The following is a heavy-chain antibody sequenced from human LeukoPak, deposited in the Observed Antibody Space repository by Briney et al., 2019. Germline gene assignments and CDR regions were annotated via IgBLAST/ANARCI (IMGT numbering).Heavy chain of an antibody. Sequence: GGSLKLSCAASAFTFSGSAMHWVRQASGKGLEWIGRIRSKADSYATAYAASVKGRFTISRDDSKNTAYLQMNSLRAEDTAVYYCARGAYSSSWRVDYWGQGTLVTVSS. CDR2: IRSKADSYAT. CDR1: AFTFSGSA. CDR3: ARGAYSSSWRVDY. D-gene: IGHD6-13*01. J-gene: IGHJ4*02. V-gene: IGHV3-73*01.